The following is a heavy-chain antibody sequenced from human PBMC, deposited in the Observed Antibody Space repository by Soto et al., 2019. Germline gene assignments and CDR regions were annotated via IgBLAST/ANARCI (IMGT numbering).Heavy chain of an antibody. D-gene: IGHD3-22*01. J-gene: IGHJ6*02. V-gene: IGHV1-69*13. CDR1: GRSFSSYA. Sequence: ASVKVSCKASGRSFSSYAISWVRQAPGQGLEWMGGIIPIFGTANYAQKFQGRVTITADESTSTAYMELSSLRSEDTAVYYCARVGTMIVVVITTSSYYYGMDVWGQGTTVTVSS. CDR3: ARVGTMIVVVITTSSYYYGMDV. CDR2: IIPIFGTA.